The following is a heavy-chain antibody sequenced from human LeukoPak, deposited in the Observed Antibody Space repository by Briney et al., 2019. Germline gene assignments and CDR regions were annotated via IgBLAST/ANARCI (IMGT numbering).Heavy chain of an antibody. Sequence: SETLSLTCTVSGDFITAYYWSWIRQTPGKGLEWIGYVYYTGSTEYNPSLRSRVSISLEMTKQQFSLKLTSVTAADTAVYHCASNTGTVFDYWGQGALVTVSS. J-gene: IGHJ4*02. CDR1: GDFITAYY. V-gene: IGHV4-59*01. CDR2: VYYTGST. CDR3: ASNTGTVFDY. D-gene: IGHD7-27*01.